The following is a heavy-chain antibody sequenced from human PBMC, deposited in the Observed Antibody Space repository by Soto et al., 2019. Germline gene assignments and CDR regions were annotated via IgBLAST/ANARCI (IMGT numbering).Heavy chain of an antibody. D-gene: IGHD6-13*01. J-gene: IGHJ5*02. CDR3: ARHAFEAAAVYNWFDP. CDR1: GGSISSSSYY. Sequence: SETLSLTCTVSGGSISSSSYYWGWIRQPPGKGLERIGSIYYSGSTYYNPSLKSRVTISVDTSKNQFSLKLSSVTAADTAVYYCARHAFEAAAVYNWFDPWGQGTLVTVSS. V-gene: IGHV4-39*01. CDR2: IYYSGST.